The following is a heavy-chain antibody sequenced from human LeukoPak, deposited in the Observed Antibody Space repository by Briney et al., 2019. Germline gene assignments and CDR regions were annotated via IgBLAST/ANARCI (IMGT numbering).Heavy chain of an antibody. CDR1: GGSISSGGYY. Sequence: PSQTLSLTCTVSGGSISSGGYYWSWIRQHPGKGLEWIGYIYYSGSTNYNPSLKSRVTISVDTSKNQFSLKMSSVSAADTAVYYCARVSIAVAGANALDYWGQGTLVTVSS. V-gene: IGHV4-61*08. CDR2: IYYSGST. J-gene: IGHJ4*02. D-gene: IGHD6-19*01. CDR3: ARVSIAVAGANALDY.